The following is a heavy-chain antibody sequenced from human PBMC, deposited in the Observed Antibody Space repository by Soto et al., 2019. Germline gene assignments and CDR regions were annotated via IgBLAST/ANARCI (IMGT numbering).Heavy chain of an antibody. CDR2: IKQDGSEK. CDR3: VRDQGRSSGSKGEAFDI. Sequence: EVQLVESGGGLVQPGGSLRLSCEGSGFIFSTNWKSWVRQAPGKGLEWVANIKQDGSEKYYVDSVKGRFIISRDNAKNSLCLQMNCLRAEDTAVYYCVRDQGRSSGSKGEAFDIWGQGTMVTVSA. D-gene: IGHD1-26*01. CDR1: GFIFSTNW. V-gene: IGHV3-7*01. J-gene: IGHJ3*02.